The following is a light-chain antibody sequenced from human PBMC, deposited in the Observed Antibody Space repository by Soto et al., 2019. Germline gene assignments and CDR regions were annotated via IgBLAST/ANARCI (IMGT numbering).Light chain of an antibody. CDR1: QSISNW. J-gene: IGKJ2*01. Sequence: DIQMTQSPPTLPASAGDRVTITCRASQSISNWLAWYQQKPGKAPKLLIYKASSLESGVPSRFSGSGSGTEFTLTISSLQPDDFATYYCQQYNPYSPYTFGQGTKVDIK. V-gene: IGKV1-5*03. CDR2: KAS. CDR3: QQYNPYSPYT.